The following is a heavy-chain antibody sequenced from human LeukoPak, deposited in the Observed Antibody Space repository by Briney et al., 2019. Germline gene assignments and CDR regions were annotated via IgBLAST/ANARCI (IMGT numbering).Heavy chain of an antibody. V-gene: IGHV1-18*01. CDR3: ARGEYSSSWELFDY. J-gene: IGHJ4*02. CDR1: GYTFTSYG. Sequence: ASVKVSCKASGYTFTSYGISLVRQAPGQGLEWMGWISAYNGNTNYAQKLQGRVTMTTDTSTSTAYMELRSLRSDDTAVYYCARGEYSSSWELFDYWGQGTLVTVSS. CDR2: ISAYNGNT. D-gene: IGHD6-13*01.